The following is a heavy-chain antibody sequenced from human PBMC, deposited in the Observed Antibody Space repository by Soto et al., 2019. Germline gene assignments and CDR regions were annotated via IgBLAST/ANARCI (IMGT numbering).Heavy chain of an antibody. J-gene: IGHJ4*02. CDR1: GFTFGSYA. V-gene: IGHV3-23*01. D-gene: IGHD5-18*01. CDR2: ISGSGGST. Sequence: EVQLFESGGGLVQPGGSLRLSCAASGFTFGSYAMSSVRQAPGKGLEWVSSISGSGGSTYYADSVKGRFTISSDNSKNTLNLQMNSLRAEDTAVYYCYTDTGFAGGGQGTLVTVSS. CDR3: YTDTGFAG.